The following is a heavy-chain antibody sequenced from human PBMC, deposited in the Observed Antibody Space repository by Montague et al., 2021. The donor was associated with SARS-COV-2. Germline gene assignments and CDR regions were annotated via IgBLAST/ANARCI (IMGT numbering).Heavy chain of an antibody. Sequence: SLRLSCAASGFTFSSYAMHWVRQAPGKGLEWVAVISYDGSNKYYADSVKGRFTISRDNSKNTLYLQMNSLRAGDTAVYYCARARRGGYYDSLDYWGQGTLVTVSS. D-gene: IGHD3-22*01. CDR3: ARARRGGYYDSLDY. J-gene: IGHJ4*02. CDR1: GFTFSSYA. V-gene: IGHV3-30-3*01. CDR2: ISYDGSNK.